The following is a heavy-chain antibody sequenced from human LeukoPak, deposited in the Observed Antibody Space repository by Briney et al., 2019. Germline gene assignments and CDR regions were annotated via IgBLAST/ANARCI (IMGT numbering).Heavy chain of an antibody. J-gene: IGHJ4*02. CDR1: GGSFSGYY. CDR2: INHSGST. Sequence: PSETLSLTCAAYGGSFSGYYWSWIRQPPGKGLEWIGEINHSGSTNYNPSLKSRVTISVDTSKNQFSLKLSSVTAADTAVYYCASRGNNTAMVASYSDYWGQGTLVTVSS. V-gene: IGHV4-34*01. D-gene: IGHD5-18*01. CDR3: ASRGNNTAMVASYSDY.